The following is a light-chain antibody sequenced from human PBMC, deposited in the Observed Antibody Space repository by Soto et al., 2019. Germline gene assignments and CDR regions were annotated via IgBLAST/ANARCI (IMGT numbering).Light chain of an antibody. CDR3: QQYDRSPRT. Sequence: EIVLTQSPCTLSLSPGERATLSCRASQSVSTSVGWYQQRPGQAPRLLVYGAFNMATGIPARFSGSGSGTDFTLSISSLEPEDFAVYYCQQYDRSPRTFGQGTKVEI. CDR1: QSVSTS. CDR2: GAF. V-gene: IGKV3-20*01. J-gene: IGKJ1*01.